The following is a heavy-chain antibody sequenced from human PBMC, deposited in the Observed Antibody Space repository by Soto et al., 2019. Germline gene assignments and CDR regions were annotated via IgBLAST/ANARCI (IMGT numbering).Heavy chain of an antibody. V-gene: IGHV1-46*01. D-gene: IGHD3-22*01. CDR2: INPSGGST. J-gene: IGHJ4*02. CDR3: ARPNLYYDSSGYRTSLYYFDY. CDR1: GYTFTSYY. Sequence: ASVKVSCKASGYTFTSYYMHWVRQAPGQGLEWMGIINPSGGSTSYAQKFQGRVTMTRDTSTSTVYMELSSLRSEDTAVYYCARPNLYYDSSGYRTSLYYFDYWGQGTLVTVSS.